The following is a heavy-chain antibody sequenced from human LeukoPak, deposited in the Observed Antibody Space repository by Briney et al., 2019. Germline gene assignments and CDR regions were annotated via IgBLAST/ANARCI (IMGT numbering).Heavy chain of an antibody. D-gene: IGHD3-22*01. CDR3: ARAVPHLNYFDSTGYYGDAFDV. CDR1: EFSVRTNY. J-gene: IGHJ3*01. CDR2: VYSVGTT. Sequence: GGSLRLSCAASEFSVRTNYMSWVRQAPGKGLEWVSTVYSVGTTRYANSARGRFTISRDNSKNTLPLQMSSMRVEDTAVYYCARAVPHLNYFDSTGYYGDAFDVWGQGAWVTVSS. V-gene: IGHV3-53*01.